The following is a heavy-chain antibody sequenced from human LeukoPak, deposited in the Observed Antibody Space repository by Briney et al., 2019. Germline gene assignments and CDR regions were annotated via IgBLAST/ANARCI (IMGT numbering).Heavy chain of an antibody. CDR1: GASVSAYY. Sequence: SETLSLTCTVSGASVSAYYWTWIRQPPGKRPEWLGYIHYSGSTNYNPSLNSRVTMSLDASKNQFSLKLSSVSAADTAVYYCVQVRLAGLFDPWDQGTLVTVSS. J-gene: IGHJ5*02. CDR2: IHYSGST. V-gene: IGHV4-59*02. D-gene: IGHD3-3*02. CDR3: VQVRLAGLFDP.